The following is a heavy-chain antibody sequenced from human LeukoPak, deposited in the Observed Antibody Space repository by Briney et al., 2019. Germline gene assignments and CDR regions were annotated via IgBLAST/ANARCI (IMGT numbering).Heavy chain of an antibody. J-gene: IGHJ4*02. Sequence: ASVQLSHKKSRHTDPTSNMHWVRQAPGNALDSIHWIHPNSGDTNHAEQFRGRVTITRDTSISTAYMELSRLRSDDTAVYYCARDGPLDADDYYGFYYFDYWGQGTLVTVSS. CDR1: RHTDPTSN. CDR2: IHPNSGDT. CDR3: ARDGPLDADDYYGFYYFDY. D-gene: IGHD3-10*01. V-gene: IGHV1-2*02.